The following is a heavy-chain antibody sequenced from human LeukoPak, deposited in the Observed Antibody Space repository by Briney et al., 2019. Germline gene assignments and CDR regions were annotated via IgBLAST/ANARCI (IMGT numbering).Heavy chain of an antibody. V-gene: IGHV4-34*01. J-gene: IGHJ4*02. CDR3: ARVPRRCGYYGPLDY. D-gene: IGHD3-22*01. Sequence: SETLSLTCAVYGGSFSGYYWSWIRQPPGKGLEWIGEINHSGSTNYNPSLKSRVTISVDTSKNQFSLKLSSVTAADTAVYYCARVPRRCGYYGPLDYWGQGILVTVSS. CDR2: INHSGST. CDR1: GGSFSGYY.